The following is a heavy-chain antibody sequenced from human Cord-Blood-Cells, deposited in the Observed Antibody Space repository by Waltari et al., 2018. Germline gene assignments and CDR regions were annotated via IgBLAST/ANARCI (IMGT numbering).Heavy chain of an antibody. Sequence: QLQLQESRPGLVKPSETLSLTCTVSGGSISSGSYHWGWIRQPPGKGLEWIGSIYYSGCTYYNPSLKSRVTISVDTSKNQFSRKRSSVTAADTAVYYCAAGMAAAGTRWFDPWGQGTLVTVSS. CDR1: GGSISSGSYH. CDR2: IYYSGCT. J-gene: IGHJ5*02. CDR3: AAGMAAAGTRWFDP. V-gene: IGHV4-39*01. D-gene: IGHD6-13*01.